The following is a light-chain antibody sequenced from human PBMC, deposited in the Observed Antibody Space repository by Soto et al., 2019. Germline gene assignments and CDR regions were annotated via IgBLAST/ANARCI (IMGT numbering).Light chain of an antibody. J-gene: IGKJ5*01. CDR2: AAS. V-gene: IGKV1-39*01. CDR1: QTISSY. CDR3: QQSYNTPS. Sequence: IRMTQSPSSLSASVVDRVTITCRASQTISSYLNWYQQTPGKAPNLLIYAASSLRSGVPSKFSGSGSGTDFTLTISSLQPEDAATYYCQQSYNTPSCGQGTRLEI.